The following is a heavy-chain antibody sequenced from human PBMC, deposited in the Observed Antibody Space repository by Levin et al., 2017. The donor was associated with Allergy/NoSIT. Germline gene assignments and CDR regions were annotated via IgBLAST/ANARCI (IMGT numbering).Heavy chain of an antibody. CDR3: ARGRNDYGDYVDYFDY. J-gene: IGHJ4*02. D-gene: IGHD4-17*01. Sequence: GGSLRLSCAASGFTFSSYDMHWVRQATGKGLEWVSAIGTAGDTYYPGSVKGRFTISRENAKNSLYLQMNSLRAGDTAVYYCARGRNDYGDYVDYFDYWGQGTLVTVSS. CDR1: GFTFSSYD. V-gene: IGHV3-13*01. CDR2: IGTAGDT.